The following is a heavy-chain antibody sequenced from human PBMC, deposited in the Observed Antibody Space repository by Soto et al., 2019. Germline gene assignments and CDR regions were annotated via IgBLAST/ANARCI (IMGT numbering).Heavy chain of an antibody. V-gene: IGHV2-70*17. CDR3: ARTLTAESDYYGSGSYYNYLAD. CDR1: GFSLSTSGMC. Sequence: SGPTLVNPTQTLTLTCTFSGFSLSTSGMCVSWIRQSPGKALEWLARIDWDDDRFYSTSLKTRLTISKDTSKNQVVLTMTNMDPVDTATYYCARTLTAESDYYGSGSYYNYLADWGQGTLVTVSS. J-gene: IGHJ4*02. CDR2: IDWDDDR. D-gene: IGHD3-10*01.